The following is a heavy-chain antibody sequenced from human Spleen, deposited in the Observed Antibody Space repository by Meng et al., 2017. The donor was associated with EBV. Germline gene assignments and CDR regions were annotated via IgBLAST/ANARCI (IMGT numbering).Heavy chain of an antibody. CDR2: ISGNGGRT. CDR1: RFTFSNYA. V-gene: IGHV3-23*04. D-gene: IGHD6-13*01. Sequence: ELELVWFGGGLVKPGGSLRLSCAASRFTFSNYAMSWVRQAPGKGLEWVSTISGNGGRTYYADSIKGRFTISRDNSRNILDLQMNSLRAEDTAVYYCIAAAATWGQGTLVTVSS. CDR3: IAAAAT. J-gene: IGHJ4*02.